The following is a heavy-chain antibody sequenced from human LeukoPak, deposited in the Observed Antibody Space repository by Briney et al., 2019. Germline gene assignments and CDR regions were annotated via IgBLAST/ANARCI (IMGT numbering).Heavy chain of an antibody. CDR3: ARDSSGSYPDY. Sequence: ASVKVSCKASGYTLTGYSMHWVRQAPGQGLEWMGWINPNSGGTNYAQKFQGRVTMTRDTSITTAYMELSRLRSDDTAVYYCARDSSGSYPDYWGQGTLVTVSS. CDR2: INPNSGGT. D-gene: IGHD1-26*01. V-gene: IGHV1-2*02. J-gene: IGHJ4*02. CDR1: GYTLTGYS.